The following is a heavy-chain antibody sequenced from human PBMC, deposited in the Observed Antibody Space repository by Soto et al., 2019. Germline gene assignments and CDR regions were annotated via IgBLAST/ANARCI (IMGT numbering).Heavy chain of an antibody. CDR1: GFTFSSYS. Sequence: EVQLVESGGGLVQPGGSLRLSCAASGFTFSSYSMNWVRQAPGKGLEWVSYISSSSSTIYYADSVKGRFTISRDNAKNSLDLQMNSLRDEDTAVYYCARDLPGSYPAFDYWGQGTLVTVSS. V-gene: IGHV3-48*02. CDR3: ARDLPGSYPAFDY. CDR2: ISSSSSTI. J-gene: IGHJ4*02. D-gene: IGHD1-26*01.